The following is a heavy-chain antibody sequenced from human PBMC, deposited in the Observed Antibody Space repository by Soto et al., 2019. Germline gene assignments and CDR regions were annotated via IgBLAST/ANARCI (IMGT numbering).Heavy chain of an antibody. V-gene: IGHV1-2*02. CDR3: ARGGPTVVAPGGY. CDR2: TNPNSGGT. Sequence: ASVKVSCKASGYTFTGYYRHWVRQAGGQGLEWMGWTNPNSGGTNYAQKFQGRVTMTRDTSISTAYMELSRLRSDDTAVYYCARGGPTVVAPGGYWGQGTLVSVSS. CDR1: GYTFTGYY. J-gene: IGHJ4*02. D-gene: IGHD2-15*01.